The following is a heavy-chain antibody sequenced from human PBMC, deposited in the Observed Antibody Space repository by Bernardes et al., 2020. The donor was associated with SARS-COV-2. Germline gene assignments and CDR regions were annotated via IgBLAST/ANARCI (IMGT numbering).Heavy chain of an antibody. CDR2: ISDAGTT. V-gene: IGHV3-66*01. Sequence: GGSLRLSCAASGFTVSSNYMSWVRQAPGKGLEWVSLISDAGTTYYADSVRGRFTISRDNSRNTVYLQMNSLRVADTAVYYCALTTYYYDSSGYFYWGQGTLVTVSS. CDR1: GFTVSSNY. J-gene: IGHJ4*02. CDR3: ALTTYYYDSSGYFY. D-gene: IGHD3-22*01.